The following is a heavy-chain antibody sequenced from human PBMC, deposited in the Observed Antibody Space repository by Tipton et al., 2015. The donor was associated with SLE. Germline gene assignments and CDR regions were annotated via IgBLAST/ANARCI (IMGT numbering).Heavy chain of an antibody. CDR3: ARSTNWNSAAYYFDL. V-gene: IGHV4-4*07. D-gene: IGHD1-1*01. CDR1: GGSINSFY. J-gene: IGHJ4*02. Sequence: TLSLTCTVSGGSINSFYWNWVRQSAGKGLEWIGRLYVSEITGSTNYNPSLKGRVTMSVDTSKHQFSLRLTSVTAADTAIYYCARSTNWNSAAYYFDLWGQGTLVTVSS. CDR2: LYVSEITGST.